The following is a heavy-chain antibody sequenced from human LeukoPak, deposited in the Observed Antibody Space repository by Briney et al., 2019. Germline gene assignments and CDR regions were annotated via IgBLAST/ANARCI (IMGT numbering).Heavy chain of an antibody. CDR2: IRFDGTNR. Sequence: GGSLRLSCAASGFTFSNHIMHWVRQAPGKGLEWVSFIRFDGTNRHYVDSVKGRFTISRDNPNNMLYLQMNSLKFDGTAVYYCARDAYHSGDLDQWGEGTLVIVSS. D-gene: IGHD3/OR15-3a*01. V-gene: IGHV3-30*02. J-gene: IGHJ4*02. CDR3: ARDAYHSGDLDQ. CDR1: GFTFSNHI.